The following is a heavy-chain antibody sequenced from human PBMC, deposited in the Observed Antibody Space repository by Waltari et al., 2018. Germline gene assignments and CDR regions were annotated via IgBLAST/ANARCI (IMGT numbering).Heavy chain of an antibody. CDR2: VYSSGST. Sequence: QVQLQESGPGRVKPSETLSLTCNVSVGPISTFEWSWIRQAAGKGLEWIGRVYSSGSTNYNPSLKSRVTMSVDTSKNQFSLRLTSMTAADTAVYYCARGSNYGSGSCIGSFDFWGQGTPVSVSS. CDR3: ARGSNYGSGSCIGSFDF. D-gene: IGHD3-10*01. V-gene: IGHV4-4*07. CDR1: VGPISTFE. J-gene: IGHJ4*02.